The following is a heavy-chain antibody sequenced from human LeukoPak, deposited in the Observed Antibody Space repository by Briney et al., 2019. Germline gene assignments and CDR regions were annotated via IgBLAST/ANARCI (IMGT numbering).Heavy chain of an antibody. CDR1: VGTFSSYA. D-gene: IGHD3-22*01. J-gene: IGHJ4*02. CDR2: IIPIFGTA. V-gene: IGHV1-69*13. CDR3: ATQYYYARSGFLGDY. Sequence: SVNVSCKAWVGTFSSYAISGARQAPGQGLEWMGGIIPIFGTANYAQKFQGRDTITADESTSRAYMELTGLRSDDAAVYYCATQYYYARSGFLGDYWGQGTLVTVSS.